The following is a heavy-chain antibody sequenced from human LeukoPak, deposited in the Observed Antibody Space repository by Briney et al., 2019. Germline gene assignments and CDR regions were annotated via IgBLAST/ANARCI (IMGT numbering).Heavy chain of an antibody. D-gene: IGHD5-18*01. CDR2: ISGSGGST. J-gene: IGHJ4*02. Sequence: GGSLRLSCAASGFTFSSYAMSWVRQAPGKGLEWVSAISGSGGSTYYADSVKGRFTISRDNSKNTLYLQMNSLRAEDTAVYYCAKIRAVGPDTAMVIGYYFDFWGQGTLVTVSS. CDR1: GFTFSSYA. CDR3: AKIRAVGPDTAMVIGYYFDF. V-gene: IGHV3-23*01.